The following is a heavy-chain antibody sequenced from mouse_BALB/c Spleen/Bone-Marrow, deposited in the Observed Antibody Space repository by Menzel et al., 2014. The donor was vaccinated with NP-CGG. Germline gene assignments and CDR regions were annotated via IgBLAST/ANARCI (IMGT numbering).Heavy chain of an antibody. D-gene: IGHD1-1*01. V-gene: IGHV1-69*02. J-gene: IGHJ2*02. CDR3: ARGRTTVVSDY. CDR1: GYTCTNYW. Sequence: QVQLQQSGAEVVKPGASVKVSCKASGYTCTNYWMQWVKQRPGQGLEWIGEIEPSDSYTNYNQDFKGKATLTVDKSSSTAYMQLSSLTSEDSAVYYCARGRTTVVSDYWGQGTSLTVSS. CDR2: IEPSDSYT.